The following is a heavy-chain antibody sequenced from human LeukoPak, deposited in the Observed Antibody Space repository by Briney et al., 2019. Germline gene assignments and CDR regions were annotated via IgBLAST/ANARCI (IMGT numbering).Heavy chain of an antibody. V-gene: IGHV3-23*01. J-gene: IGHJ4*02. CDR3: ARGGVDYYGSGTYYLMYYFDY. D-gene: IGHD3-10*01. CDR2: ISGSGGAT. CDR1: VFTFDDYD. Sequence: GGSLRLSCAASVFTFDDYDMSWVRQAPGKGLEWVSGISGSGGATYYADSVKGRFTISRDDPHNTLYLQMNSLRAEDTAVYFCARGGVDYYGSGTYYLMYYFDYWGQGALVTVSS.